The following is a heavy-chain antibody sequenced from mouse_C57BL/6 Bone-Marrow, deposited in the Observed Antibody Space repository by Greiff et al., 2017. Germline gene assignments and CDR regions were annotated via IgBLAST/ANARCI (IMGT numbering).Heavy chain of an antibody. Sequence: VQLQESGAELVKPGASVKLSCKASGYAFSSYWMNWVKQRPGKGLEWIGQIYPGDGDTNYNGKFKGKATLTADKSSSTAYMQLSSLTSEDSAVYYCAREDYYYGLDYWGQGTTLTVSS. CDR3: AREDYYYGLDY. J-gene: IGHJ2*01. CDR1: GYAFSSYW. CDR2: IYPGDGDT. V-gene: IGHV1-80*01. D-gene: IGHD1-1*01.